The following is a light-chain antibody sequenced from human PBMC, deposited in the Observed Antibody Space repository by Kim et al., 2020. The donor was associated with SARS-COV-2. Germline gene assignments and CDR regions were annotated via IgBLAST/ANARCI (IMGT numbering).Light chain of an antibody. CDR1: QTVLYTSNNKNY. J-gene: IGKJ4*01. CDR3: QQYYRTPLT. CDR2: WAS. Sequence: DIVMTQSPDSLAVSLGERATINCRSGQTVLYTSNNKNYLAWYQQKSGQPPKLLIYWASSRESGVPDRFRGSGSGTDFTLTISNVQAEDVAVYFCQQYYRTPLTFGGGTKVDIK. V-gene: IGKV4-1*01.